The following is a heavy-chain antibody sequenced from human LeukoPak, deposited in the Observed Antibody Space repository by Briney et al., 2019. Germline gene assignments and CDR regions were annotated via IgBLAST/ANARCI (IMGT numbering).Heavy chain of an antibody. V-gene: IGHV3-23*01. CDR1: GFTFSSYA. CDR3: AKDSSGYYYGVWWYFDL. D-gene: IGHD3-22*01. CDR2: ISGSGGST. J-gene: IGHJ2*01. Sequence: PGGSLRLSCAASGFTFSSYAMSWVRQAPGKVLEWVSAISGSGGSTYYADSVKGRFTISRDNSKNTLYLQMNSLRAEDTAVYYCAKDSSGYYYGVWWYFDLWGRGTLVTVSS.